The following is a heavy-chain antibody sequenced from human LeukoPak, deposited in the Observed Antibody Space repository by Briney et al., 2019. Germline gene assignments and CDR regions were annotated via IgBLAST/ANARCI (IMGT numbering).Heavy chain of an antibody. V-gene: IGHV3-20*04. CDR1: GFTFDDYG. Sequence: GGSLRLSCAASGFTFDDYGMSWVRQAPGKGLEWVSGINWNGGSTGYADSVKGRFTISRDNAKNSLYLQMNGLRAEDTALYYCAKGLPLMSYYDILTGYAFDYWGQGTLVTVSS. J-gene: IGHJ4*02. CDR3: AKGLPLMSYYDILTGYAFDY. CDR2: INWNGGST. D-gene: IGHD3-9*01.